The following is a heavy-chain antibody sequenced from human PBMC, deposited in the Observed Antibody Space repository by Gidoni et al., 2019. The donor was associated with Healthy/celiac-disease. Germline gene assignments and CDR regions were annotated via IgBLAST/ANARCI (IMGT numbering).Heavy chain of an antibody. CDR1: GGTISSGGYS. CDR3: ARAPWNGYDSSGYLDY. J-gene: IGHJ4*02. CDR2: IYHSGST. Sequence: QLQLQESGSGLVKPSQTLSLTCAVSGGTISSGGYSWRWIRQPPGKGLEWIGYIYHSGSTYYNPSLKSRVTISVDRSKNQFSLKLSSVTAADTAVYYCARAPWNGYDSSGYLDYWGQGTLVTVSS. V-gene: IGHV4-30-2*01. D-gene: IGHD3-22*01.